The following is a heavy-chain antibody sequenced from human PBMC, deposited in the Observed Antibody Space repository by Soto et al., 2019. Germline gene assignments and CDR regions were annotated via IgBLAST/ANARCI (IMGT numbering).Heavy chain of an antibody. Sequence: QVQLVESGGGVVQPGRSLRLSCAASGFTFSSYGMHWVRQAPGKGLEWVAVISYDGNNKYYADSVKGRFTISRDNSKNTLYLQMNSLRAEDTAVYYCAPSLYYYDSSGYLGHLKLDYWGQGTLVTVSS. D-gene: IGHD3-22*01. CDR2: ISYDGNNK. J-gene: IGHJ4*02. CDR1: GFTFSSYG. V-gene: IGHV3-30*03. CDR3: APSLYYYDSSGYLGHLKLDY.